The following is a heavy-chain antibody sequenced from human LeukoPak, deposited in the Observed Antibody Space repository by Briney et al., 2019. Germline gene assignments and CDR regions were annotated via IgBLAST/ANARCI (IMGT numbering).Heavy chain of an antibody. CDR1: GYTFTSYG. D-gene: IGHD3-10*01. CDR2: ISAYNGNT. CDR3: ARIDRFGELLRYNC. Sequence: ASVKDSCKASGYTFTSYGISWVRQAPGQGLEWMGWISAYNGNTNYAQKLQGRVTMTTDTSTSTAYMELRSLRSDDTAVYYCARIDRFGELLRYNCWGQGTLVTVSS. V-gene: IGHV1-18*01. J-gene: IGHJ4*02.